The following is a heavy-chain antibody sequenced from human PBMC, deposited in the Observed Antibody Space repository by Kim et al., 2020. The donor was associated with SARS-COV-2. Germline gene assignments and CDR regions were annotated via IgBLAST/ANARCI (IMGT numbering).Heavy chain of an antibody. J-gene: IGHJ4*02. Sequence: SETLSLTCAVYGGSFSGYYWSWIRQPPGKGLEWIGEINHSGSTNYNPSLKSRVTISVDTSKNQFSLKLSSVTAADTAVYYCARDHYDILTGYSLDYWGQG. D-gene: IGHD3-9*01. CDR3: ARDHYDILTGYSLDY. CDR1: GGSFSGYY. V-gene: IGHV4-34*01. CDR2: INHSGST.